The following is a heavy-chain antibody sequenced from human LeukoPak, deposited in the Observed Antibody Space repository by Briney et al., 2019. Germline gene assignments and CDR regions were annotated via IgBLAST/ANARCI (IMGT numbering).Heavy chain of an antibody. CDR2: IWYDGSNK. Sequence: GRSLRLSCAASGFTFSSYGMHWVRQAPGKGLEWVAVIWYDGSNKYYADSVKGRFTISRDNSKNTLYLQMNSLRAEDTAVYYCAVYYYDSSGHSWFDPWGQGTLVTVSS. CDR1: GFTFSSYG. CDR3: AVYYYDSSGHSWFDP. J-gene: IGHJ5*02. D-gene: IGHD3-22*01. V-gene: IGHV3-33*01.